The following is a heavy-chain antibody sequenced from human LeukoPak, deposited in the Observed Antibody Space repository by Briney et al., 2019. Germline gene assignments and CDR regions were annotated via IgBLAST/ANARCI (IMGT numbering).Heavy chain of an antibody. CDR3: AKGITGY. J-gene: IGHJ4*02. CDR2: ISYDGSNK. V-gene: IGHV3-30*18. Sequence: GRSLRLSCAASGFTFSSYGMHWVRQAPGKGLEWVAVISYDGSNKYYADSVKGRFTISRDNSKNTLHLQMNSLRAEDTAVYYCAKGITGYWGQGTLVTVSS. CDR1: GFTFSSYG. D-gene: IGHD2-8*02.